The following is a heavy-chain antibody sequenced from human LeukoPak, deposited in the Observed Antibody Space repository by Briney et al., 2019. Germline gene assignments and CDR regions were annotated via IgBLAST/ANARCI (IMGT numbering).Heavy chain of an antibody. D-gene: IGHD3-3*01. CDR1: GHTFTSYG. CDR3: ARDHYDFWSGYTAHAFDI. CDR2: ISAYNGMT. Sequence: ASVKVSCKASGHTFTSYGISWVRQAPGQGLEWMGWISAYNGMTNYAQKLQGRVNITTDTSTSTAYMELRSLRSDDTAVYYCARDHYDFWSGYTAHAFDIWGQGTMVTVSS. V-gene: IGHV1-18*01. J-gene: IGHJ3*02.